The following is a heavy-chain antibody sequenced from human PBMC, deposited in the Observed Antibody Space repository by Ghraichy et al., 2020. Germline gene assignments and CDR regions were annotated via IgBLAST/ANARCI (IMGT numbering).Heavy chain of an antibody. V-gene: IGHV1-2*06. CDR2: INPNSGGT. Sequence: ASVKVSCKASGYTFTGYYMHWVRQAPGQGLEWMGRINPNSGGTNYAQKFQGRVTMTRDTSISTAYMELSRLRSDDTAVYYCAVLDYVWGSYRPYYYGMDVWGQGTTVTVSS. J-gene: IGHJ6*02. CDR3: AVLDYVWGSYRPYYYGMDV. D-gene: IGHD3-16*02. CDR1: GYTFTGYY.